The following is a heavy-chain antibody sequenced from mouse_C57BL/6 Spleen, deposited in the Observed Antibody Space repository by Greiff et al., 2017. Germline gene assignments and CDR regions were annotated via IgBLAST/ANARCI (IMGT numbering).Heavy chain of an antibody. Sequence: QVQLKQPGAELVRPGSSVKLSCKASGYTFTSYWMHWVKQRPIQGLEWIGNIDPSDSETHYNQKFKDKATLTVDKSSSTAYMQLSSLTSEDSAVYYCARSVYDVWFAYWGQGTLVTVSA. V-gene: IGHV1-52*01. D-gene: IGHD2-12*01. CDR3: ARSVYDVWFAY. CDR1: GYTFTSYW. CDR2: IDPSDSET. J-gene: IGHJ3*01.